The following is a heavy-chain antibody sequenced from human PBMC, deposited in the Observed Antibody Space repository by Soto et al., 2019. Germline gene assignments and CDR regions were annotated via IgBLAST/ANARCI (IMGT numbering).Heavy chain of an antibody. CDR2: ISAYNGNT. D-gene: IGHD6-13*01. Sequence: ASVKVSCKASGYTFTSYGISWVRQAPGQGLEWMGWISAYNGNTNYAQKLQGRVTMTTDTSTSTAYMELRSLRSDDTAVYYCARIPSSSWCPGGHNWFASWGQGSLVTVSS. J-gene: IGHJ5*01. V-gene: IGHV1-18*01. CDR3: ARIPSSSWCPGGHNWFAS. CDR1: GYTFTSYG.